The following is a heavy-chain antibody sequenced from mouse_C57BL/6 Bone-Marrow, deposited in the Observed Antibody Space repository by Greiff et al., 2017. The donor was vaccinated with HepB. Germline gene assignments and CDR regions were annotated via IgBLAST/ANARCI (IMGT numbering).Heavy chain of an antibody. CDR1: GYTFTSYW. Sequence: QVQLQQPGAELVMPGASVKLSCKASGYTFTSYWMHWVKQRPGQGLEWIGEIDPSDSYTNYNQKFKGKSTLTVDKSSSTASMQLSSLTSEDSAVYYCARRGLRRSMDYWGQGTSVTVSS. CDR3: ARRGLRRSMDY. V-gene: IGHV1-69*01. D-gene: IGHD2-4*01. J-gene: IGHJ4*01. CDR2: IDPSDSYT.